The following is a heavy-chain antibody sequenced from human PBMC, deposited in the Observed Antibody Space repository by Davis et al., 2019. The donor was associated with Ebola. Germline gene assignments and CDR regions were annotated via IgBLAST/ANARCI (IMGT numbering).Heavy chain of an antibody. CDR1: GFTFTNYA. J-gene: IGHJ5*02. D-gene: IGHD2-2*01. Sequence: PGGSLRLSCAASGFTFTNYAMSWVRQAPGKGLEWVSSVSGRGCSTYDTDSVKGRFTIPRDNSKNTLYRQMDSLRAEDTAVYYCAKGLYCSSSTCHEGGWFGPWGQGTLVTVSS. CDR3: AKGLYCSSSTCHEGGWFGP. CDR2: VSGRGCST. V-gene: IGHV3-23*01.